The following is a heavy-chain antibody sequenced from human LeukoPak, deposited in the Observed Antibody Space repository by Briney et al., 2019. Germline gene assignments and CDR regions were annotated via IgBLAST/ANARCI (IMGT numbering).Heavy chain of an antibody. J-gene: IGHJ4*02. CDR2: IWYDGTNK. V-gene: IGHV3-33*03. Sequence: GGSLRLSCAASGLTFNNYGMHWVRQAPGKGLEWVAVIWYDGTNKYYADSVKGRFTISRDNSKNTLNLQMNSLRAEDTAVYYCVRNYYFDTWGQGTLVTVSS. CDR1: GLTFNNYG. D-gene: IGHD3-10*01. CDR3: VRNYYFDT.